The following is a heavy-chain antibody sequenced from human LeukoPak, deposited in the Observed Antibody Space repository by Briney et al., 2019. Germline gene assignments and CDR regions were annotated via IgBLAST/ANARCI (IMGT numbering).Heavy chain of an antibody. Sequence: ASVKVSCKASGYTFTSYDINWVRQATGQGLEWMGWMNPNSGNTGYAQKFQGRVTITRNTSISTAYMELSSLRSEDTAVYYCAGSPLKYCTNGVCYNVGWFDPWGQGTLVTVSS. D-gene: IGHD2-8*01. CDR2: MNPNSGNT. J-gene: IGHJ5*02. V-gene: IGHV1-8*03. CDR3: AGSPLKYCTNGVCYNVGWFDP. CDR1: GYTFTSYD.